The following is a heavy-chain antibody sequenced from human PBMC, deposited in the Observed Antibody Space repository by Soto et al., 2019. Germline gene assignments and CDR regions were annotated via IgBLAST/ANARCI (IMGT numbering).Heavy chain of an antibody. D-gene: IGHD4-17*01. CDR3: ARRYGPGFDY. V-gene: IGHV4-39*07. J-gene: IGHJ4*02. CDR1: GGSISSNNYY. CDR2: IYYSGST. Sequence: PSETLSLTCTVSGGSISSNNYYWGWIRQPPGKGLEWIGSIYYSGSTYYNPSLKSRVTISVDTSKNQFSLKLSSVTAADTAVYYCARRYGPGFDYWGQGTLVTVSS.